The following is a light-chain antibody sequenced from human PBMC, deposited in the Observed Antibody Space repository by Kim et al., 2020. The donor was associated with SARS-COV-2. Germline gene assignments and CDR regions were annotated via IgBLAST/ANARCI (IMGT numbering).Light chain of an antibody. CDR1: QRLALNS. V-gene: IGKV3-20*01. CDR2: DAS. Sequence: LSPGERATLSCRASQRLALNSLAWYQPRPGQSPRPLIYDASRRATGIPERFSGSGSGTDFTLTISRLESEDFAVYYCQHYGGSATFGQGTRLEIK. J-gene: IGKJ5*01. CDR3: QHYGGSAT.